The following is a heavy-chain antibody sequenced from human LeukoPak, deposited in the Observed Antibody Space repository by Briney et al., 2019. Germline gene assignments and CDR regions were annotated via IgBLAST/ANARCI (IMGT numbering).Heavy chain of an antibody. Sequence: KPSETLSLTCTVSGGSISSYYWSWIRQPAGKGLEWIGRIYTSGSTNYNPSLKSRVTMSVDTSKNQFSLKLSSVTAADTAVYYCARVGWGIAVAGSLGDYYYYYMHVWGKGTTVTVSS. CDR3: ARVGWGIAVAGSLGDYYYYYMHV. CDR2: IYTSGST. CDR1: GGSISSYY. V-gene: IGHV4-4*07. D-gene: IGHD6-19*01. J-gene: IGHJ6*03.